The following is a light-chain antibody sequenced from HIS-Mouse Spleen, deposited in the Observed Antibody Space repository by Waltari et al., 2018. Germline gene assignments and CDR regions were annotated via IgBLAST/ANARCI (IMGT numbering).Light chain of an antibody. J-gene: IGKJ4*01. CDR3: QQSYSTLT. CDR2: AAS. Sequence: DIQMTQSPSSLSASVGDRVTITFRASQSISSYLNLYQQKPGKAPKLLIYAASSLQSGVPSRFSGSGSGTDFTLTISSLQPEDFATYYCQQSYSTLTFGGGTKVEIK. CDR1: QSISSY. V-gene: IGKV1-39*01.